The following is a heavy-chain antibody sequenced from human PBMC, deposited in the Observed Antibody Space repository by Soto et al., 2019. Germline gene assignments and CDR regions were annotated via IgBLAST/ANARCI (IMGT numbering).Heavy chain of an antibody. J-gene: IGHJ5*02. V-gene: IGHV4-39*01. CDR1: GDSISSSSYY. Sequence: PSETLSLTCTVSGDSISSSSYYWGWIRQPPGKGLEWIANIYYNGHAYYNPSLRSRVTLSVDTSKNQFSLKLSSVTAPDTAVYFCEAAVVRGWFDPWGQGTLVTVSS. CDR2: IYYNGHA. D-gene: IGHD6-19*01. CDR3: EAAVVRGWFDP.